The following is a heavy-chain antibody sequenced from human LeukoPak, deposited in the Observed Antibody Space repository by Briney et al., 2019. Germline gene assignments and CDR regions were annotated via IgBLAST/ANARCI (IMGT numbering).Heavy chain of an antibody. CDR3: ARTCSSTSCYFSY. CDR1: GYTFTNYG. J-gene: IGHJ4*02. CDR2: ISGYSGNT. V-gene: IGHV1-18*01. Sequence: ASVKVSCKASGYTFTNYGISWVRQAPGQGLEWMGWISGYSGNTNYAQKLQGRVTMTTDTSTSTAYMELRSLRSDDTAVYYCARTCSSTSCYFSYWGQGTLVTVSS. D-gene: IGHD2-2*01.